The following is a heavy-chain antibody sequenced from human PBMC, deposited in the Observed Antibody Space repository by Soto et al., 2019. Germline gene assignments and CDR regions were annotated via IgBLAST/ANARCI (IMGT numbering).Heavy chain of an antibody. J-gene: IGHJ6*02. CDR3: ARFSGGSYNTYYFYYGMDV. V-gene: IGHV1-18*04. CDR2: ISAYNGNT. CDR1: GYTFTIYG. D-gene: IGHD2-15*01. Sequence: ASVKVSCKASGYTFTIYGISWVRQAPGQGLDWMGWISAYNGNTKYAQDLQGRVTMTTDTSTSTAYMELRSLRSDDTSMYYCARFSGGSYNTYYFYYGMDVWGQGTTVTVSS.